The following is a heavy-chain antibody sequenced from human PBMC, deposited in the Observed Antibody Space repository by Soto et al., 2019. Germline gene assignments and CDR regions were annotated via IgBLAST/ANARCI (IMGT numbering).Heavy chain of an antibody. CDR1: GGSISSGGYY. J-gene: IGHJ3*02. V-gene: IGHV4-31*03. Sequence: PSETQSLTCTVSGGSISSGGYYWSWISQHPGKGLEWIGYIYYSGSTYYNPSLKSRVTISVDTSKNQFSLKLSSVTAADTAVYYCARDLEVSDAFDIWGQGTMVTVSS. CDR3: ARDLEVSDAFDI. CDR2: IYYSGST.